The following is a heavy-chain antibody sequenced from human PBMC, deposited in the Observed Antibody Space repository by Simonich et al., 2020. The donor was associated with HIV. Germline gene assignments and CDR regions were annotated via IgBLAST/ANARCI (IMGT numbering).Heavy chain of an antibody. Sequence: DVQLVESGGGLVQPGGSLRLSCAASGFTFSSYWMSWVRQPPGKGVEWVANIHQDGRVKYYVDSVKGRFTISRDNAKNSLYLQMNSLRAEDTAVYHCARDIGYSTYDYWGQGTLVTVSS. CDR1: GFTFSSYW. V-gene: IGHV3-7*01. CDR2: IHQDGRVK. D-gene: IGHD4-4*01. CDR3: ARDIGYSTYDY. J-gene: IGHJ4*02.